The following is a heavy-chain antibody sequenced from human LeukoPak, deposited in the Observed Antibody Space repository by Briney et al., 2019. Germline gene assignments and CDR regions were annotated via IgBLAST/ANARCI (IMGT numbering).Heavy chain of an antibody. V-gene: IGHV1-8*03. CDR3: ARGEVVGIAAALWYFDL. CDR2: MNPNSGNT. D-gene: IGHD6-13*01. J-gene: IGHJ2*01. CDR1: GYTFTSYD. Sequence: ASVKVSCKASGYTFTSYDINWVRQATGQGLEWMGWMNPNSGNTGYAQKFQGRVTITRNTSISTAYMELSSLRSEDTAVYYCARGEVVGIAAALWYFDLWGRGTLVTVSS.